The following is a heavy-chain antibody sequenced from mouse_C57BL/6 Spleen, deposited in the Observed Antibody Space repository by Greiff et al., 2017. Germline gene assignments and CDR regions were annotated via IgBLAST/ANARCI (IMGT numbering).Heavy chain of an antibody. D-gene: IGHD1-1*02. V-gene: IGHV1-59*01. J-gene: IGHJ2*01. Sequence: VQLQQPGAELVRPGTSVKLSCKASGYTFTSYWMHWVKQRPGQGLEWIGVIDPSDSYTNYNQKFKGKATLTVYTSSSTAYMQLSSLTSEDSAVYYCARWGGSFDYWGQGTTLTVSS. CDR1: GYTFTSYW. CDR3: ARWGGSFDY. CDR2: IDPSDSYT.